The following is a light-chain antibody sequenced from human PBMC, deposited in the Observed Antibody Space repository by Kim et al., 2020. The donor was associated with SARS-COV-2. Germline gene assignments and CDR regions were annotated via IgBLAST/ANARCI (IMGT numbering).Light chain of an antibody. CDR1: HDIHIY. V-gene: IGKV1-39*01. Sequence: ASVGDRVTIPCQASHDIHIYLNCYQQTPRKAPNPLIYTASSLQCGAPSRFTGSGSETDFTLTITSLQPEDCATYYCQQTSSAPRTFGRGTKVDIK. J-gene: IGKJ1*01. CDR3: QQTSSAPRT. CDR2: TAS.